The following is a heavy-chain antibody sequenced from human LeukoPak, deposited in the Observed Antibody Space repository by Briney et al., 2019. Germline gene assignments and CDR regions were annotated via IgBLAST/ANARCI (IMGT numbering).Heavy chain of an antibody. D-gene: IGHD1-7*01. CDR2: ISSSSSYI. CDR3: ARAGAGTGTSNGMDA. V-gene: IGHV3-21*01. Sequence: GGSLRLSCAASGFTFSSYSMNWVRQAPGEGLEWVSSISSSSSYIYYADSVKGRFTISRDNAKNSLYLQMNSLRAEDTAVYYCARAGAGTGTSNGMDAWGQGTTVTVSS. J-gene: IGHJ6*02. CDR1: GFTFSSYS.